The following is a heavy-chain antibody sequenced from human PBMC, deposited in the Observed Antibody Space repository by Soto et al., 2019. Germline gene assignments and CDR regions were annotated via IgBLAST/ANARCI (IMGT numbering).Heavy chain of an antibody. D-gene: IGHD1-26*01. Sequence: QVQLVESGGSAVQPGESLRLSCVASGFDFTYDAMHWVRQAPGKGLESVAVMSSDGSKIHHTDSVKGRFTISRDNSKNPLYLQMNSLRKEDTAVYFCAKDQGVGGTLGLFDYWGQGTLVSVSS. CDR3: AKDQGVGGTLGLFDY. CDR2: MSSDGSKI. V-gene: IGHV3-30*18. CDR1: GFDFTYDA. J-gene: IGHJ4*02.